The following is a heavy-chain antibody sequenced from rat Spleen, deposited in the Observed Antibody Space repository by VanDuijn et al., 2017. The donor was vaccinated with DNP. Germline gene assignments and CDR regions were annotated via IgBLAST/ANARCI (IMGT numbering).Heavy chain of an antibody. CDR1: GFSLSTSGMV. CDR2: IDWDGDK. D-gene: IGHD1-2*01. CDR3: ARRGEQLYAMDA. Sequence: QVTLKESGPGMLQPSKTLSLTCSFSGFSLSTSGMVVSWIRQPSGKSLEWLAAIDWDGDKYYNPSLKSRLTVSKDTSNTQVFLKITSVDIADTATYYCARRGEQLYAMDAWGQGTSVTVSS. J-gene: IGHJ4*01. V-gene: IGHV8S18*01.